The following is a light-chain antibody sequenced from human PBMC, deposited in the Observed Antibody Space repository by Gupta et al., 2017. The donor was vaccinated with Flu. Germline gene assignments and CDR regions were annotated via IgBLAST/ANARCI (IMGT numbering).Light chain of an antibody. V-gene: IGKV4-1*01. Sequence: DGLMTHAPDSLAVSLGERESINCKSSQSVFHNANNKNYFASYHKKPGQPPTMLVYWGSTRESGVLHRISGSRSSGAFTLTISNLQAPDVAAYYCWQELISPLTFGRGTKVEIK. CDR2: WGS. J-gene: IGKJ4*01. CDR1: QSVFHNANNKNY. CDR3: WQELISPLT.